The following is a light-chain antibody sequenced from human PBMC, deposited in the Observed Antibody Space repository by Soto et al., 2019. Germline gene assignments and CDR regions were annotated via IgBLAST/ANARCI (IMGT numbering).Light chain of an antibody. CDR1: QSMTGK. CDR3: QQYYSSPWT. V-gene: IGKV1-5*01. Sequence: DIQMTQSPSTLSASVGDRVTITCRASQSMTGKLAWYQRKPGKAPELLIYDDSTLESGVPLRFSGSGFGTEFTLTIDRLQPDDFATYYCQQYYSSPWTFGQGTKVEIK. J-gene: IGKJ1*01. CDR2: DDS.